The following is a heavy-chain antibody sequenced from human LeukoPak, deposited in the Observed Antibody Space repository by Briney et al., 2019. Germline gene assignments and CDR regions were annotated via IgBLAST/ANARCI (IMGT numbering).Heavy chain of an antibody. CDR1: GYTFTGYY. D-gene: IGHD6-19*01. CDR3: ARVRYSSGCYYFDY. CDR2: INPNSGGT. J-gene: IGHJ4*02. Sequence: ASVKVSCKASGYTFTGYYMHWVRQAPGQGLEWMGWINPNSGGTNYAQKFQGRVTMTRDTSTSTAYMELSRLTSDDTAVYYCARVRYSSGCYYFDYWGQGTLVTVSS. V-gene: IGHV1-2*02.